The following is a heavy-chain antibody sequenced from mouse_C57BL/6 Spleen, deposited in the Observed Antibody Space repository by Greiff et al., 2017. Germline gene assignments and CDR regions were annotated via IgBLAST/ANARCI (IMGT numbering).Heavy chain of an antibody. J-gene: IGHJ4*01. Sequence: EVQVVESGGGLVKPGGSLKLSCAASGFTFSDYGMHWVRQAPEKGLEWVAYISSGSSTIYYADTVKGRFTISRDNAKNTLFLQMTSLRSEDTAMYYCARNDGYYEGGAMDYWGQGTSVTVSS. D-gene: IGHD2-3*01. CDR2: ISSGSSTI. CDR3: ARNDGYYEGGAMDY. V-gene: IGHV5-17*01. CDR1: GFTFSDYG.